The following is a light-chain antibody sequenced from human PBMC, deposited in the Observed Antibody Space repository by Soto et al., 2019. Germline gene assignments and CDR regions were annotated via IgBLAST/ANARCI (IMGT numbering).Light chain of an antibody. J-gene: IGKJ1*01. V-gene: IGKV3-15*01. Sequence: EILKKPCPAILYVPTGERSTLSCMSSQSVTSDLAECRHKPGQAPRLLISGASTRATGIPARFSGSGSGTEFPLTIRSLKSEDFAVYYCQRYNNWTFGQGTKVDIK. CDR1: QSVTSD. CDR2: GAS. CDR3: QRYNNWT.